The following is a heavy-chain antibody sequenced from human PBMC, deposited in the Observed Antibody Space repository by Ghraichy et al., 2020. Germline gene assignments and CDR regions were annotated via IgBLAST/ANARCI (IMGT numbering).Heavy chain of an antibody. CDR3: ARGGGWSQTLYYYYYGMDV. CDR1: GGSVSSGSYY. V-gene: IGHV4-61*01. D-gene: IGHD2-15*01. Sequence: SQTLSLTCTVSGGSVSSGSYYWSWIRQPPGKGLEWIGYIYYSGSTNYNPSLKSRVTISVDTSKNQFSLKLSSVTAADTAVYYCARGGGWSQTLYYYYYGMDVWGQGTTVTVSS. CDR2: IYYSGST. J-gene: IGHJ6*02.